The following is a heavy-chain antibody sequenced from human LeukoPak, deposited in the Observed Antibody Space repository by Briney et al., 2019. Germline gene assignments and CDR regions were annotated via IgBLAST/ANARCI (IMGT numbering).Heavy chain of an antibody. CDR1: GYIFNTYG. V-gene: IGHV1-18*01. D-gene: IGHD4-23*01. J-gene: IGHJ4*02. Sequence: GASVKVSCMASGYIFNTYGINWVRQAPGRGLEWMGRISTYSENTNYAQDFQGRVTMTTDTSTSTAYMELRSLKSDDTAVYYCARDSTTVVTMIGLRSPVEYWGQGTLVTVSS. CDR3: ARDSTTVVTMIGLRSPVEY. CDR2: ISTYSENT.